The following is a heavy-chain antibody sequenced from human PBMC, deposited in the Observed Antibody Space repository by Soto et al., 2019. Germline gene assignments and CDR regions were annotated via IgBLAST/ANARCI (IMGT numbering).Heavy chain of an antibody. Sequence: ESGGGVVQPGRSLRLSCAASGFTFSSYAMHWVRQAPGKGLEWVAVISYDGSNKYYADSVKGRFTISRDNSKNTLYLQMNSLRAEDTAVYYCARDGLSYSGYDFIPDYWGQGTLVTVSS. J-gene: IGHJ4*02. D-gene: IGHD5-12*01. CDR2: ISYDGSNK. CDR1: GFTFSSYA. V-gene: IGHV3-30-3*01. CDR3: ARDGLSYSGYDFIPDY.